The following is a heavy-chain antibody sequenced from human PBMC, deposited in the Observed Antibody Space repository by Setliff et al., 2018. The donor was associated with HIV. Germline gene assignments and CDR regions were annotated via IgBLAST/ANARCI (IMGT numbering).Heavy chain of an antibody. CDR1: GYTFTSYG. V-gene: IGHV1-8*03. Sequence: GASVKVSCKASGYTFTSYGISWVRQAPGQGLEWMGWMNPDSGNTGSAQNFQGRLTITWNTSISTAYMELGSLGFDDTAVYFCARTRSGGSSVYYYYYMDVWGQGTAVTVSS. J-gene: IGHJ6*03. CDR2: MNPDSGNT. D-gene: IGHD2-15*01. CDR3: ARTRSGGSSVYYYYYMDV.